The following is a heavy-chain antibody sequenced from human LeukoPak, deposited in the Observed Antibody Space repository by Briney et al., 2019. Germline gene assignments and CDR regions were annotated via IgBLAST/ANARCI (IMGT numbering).Heavy chain of an antibody. J-gene: IGHJ4*02. CDR1: GFTFSSYA. D-gene: IGHD5-24*01. V-gene: IGHV3-30-3*01. CDR3: ARGYQFRDGYNLGGPYY. CDR2: ISYDGSNK. Sequence: GGSLRLSCAASGFTFSSYAMHWVRQAPGKGLEWVAVISYDGSNKYYADSVKGRFTISRDNSKNTLYLQMNSLRAEDTAVYYCARGYQFRDGYNLGGPYYWGQGTLVTVSS.